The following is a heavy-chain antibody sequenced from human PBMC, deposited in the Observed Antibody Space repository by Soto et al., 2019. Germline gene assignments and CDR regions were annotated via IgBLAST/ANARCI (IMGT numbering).Heavy chain of an antibody. CDR1: GFTFSSYA. D-gene: IGHD2-2*01. J-gene: IGHJ5*02. CDR2: ISYDGSNK. Sequence: GGSLRLSSAASGFTFSSYAMHWVRQAPGKGLEWVAVISYDGSNKYYADSVKGRFTISRDNSKNTLYLQMNSLRAEDTAVYYCARDRRQEYCSSTSCRLYWFDPWGQGTLVTVSS. CDR3: ARDRRQEYCSSTSCRLYWFDP. V-gene: IGHV3-30-3*01.